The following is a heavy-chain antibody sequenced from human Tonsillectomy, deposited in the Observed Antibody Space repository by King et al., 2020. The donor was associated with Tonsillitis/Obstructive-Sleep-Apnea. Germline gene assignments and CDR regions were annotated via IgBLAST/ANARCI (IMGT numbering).Heavy chain of an antibody. CDR2: INHSGST. CDR3: ARAPSIAYYYGSGSYSFDY. V-gene: IGHV4-34*01. CDR1: GGSFSGYY. J-gene: IGHJ4*02. D-gene: IGHD3-10*01. Sequence: VQLQQWGAGLLKPSETLSLTCAVYGGSFSGYYWSWIRQPPGKGLEWIGEINHSGSTNYNPSLKSRVTISVDTSKKQFSPKLSSVTAADTAVYYGARAPSIAYYYGSGSYSFDYWGQGTLVTVSS.